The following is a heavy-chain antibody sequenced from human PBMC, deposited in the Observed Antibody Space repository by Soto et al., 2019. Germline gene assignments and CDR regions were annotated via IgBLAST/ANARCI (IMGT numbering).Heavy chain of an antibody. CDR3: ARVYSSSWHSSLYYYYYMDV. V-gene: IGHV4-59*01. CDR2: IYYSGST. Sequence: PSETLSLTCTVSGGSISSYYWSWIRQPPGKGLEWIGYIYYSGSTNYNPSLKGRVTISVDTSKNQFSLKLSSVTAADTAVYYCARVYSSSWHSSLYYYYYMDVWGKGTTVTVSS. CDR1: GGSISSYY. D-gene: IGHD6-13*01. J-gene: IGHJ6*03.